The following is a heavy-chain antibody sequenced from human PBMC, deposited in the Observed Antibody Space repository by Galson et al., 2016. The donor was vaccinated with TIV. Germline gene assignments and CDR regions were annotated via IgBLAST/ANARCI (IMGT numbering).Heavy chain of an antibody. J-gene: IGHJ4*02. Sequence: SETLSLTCTVSGGSISSYFWSWIRQPPGKGLEWIGNIYYTGTTNSNPSLKSRVTISGDISKNQFSLKLRSVTAADTAVYYCARDNANFPRALDYWGQGKLVTVSS. CDR3: ARDNANFPRALDY. CDR1: GGSISSYF. CDR2: IYYTGTT. D-gene: IGHD2-8*01. V-gene: IGHV4-59*01.